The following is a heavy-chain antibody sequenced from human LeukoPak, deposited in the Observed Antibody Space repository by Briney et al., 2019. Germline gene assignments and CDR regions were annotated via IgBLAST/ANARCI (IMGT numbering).Heavy chain of an antibody. CDR1: GGSISSYY. V-gene: IGHV4-59*01. D-gene: IGHD2-15*01. CDR3: AREVDGGHYFDY. Sequence: PSETLSLTCTVSGGSISSYYWSWIRQPPGKGLEWIGYIYYSGSTNYNPSLKSRVTISVDTSKNQFSLKPSSVTAADTAVYYCAREVDGGHYFDYWGQGTLVTVSS. CDR2: IYYSGST. J-gene: IGHJ4*02.